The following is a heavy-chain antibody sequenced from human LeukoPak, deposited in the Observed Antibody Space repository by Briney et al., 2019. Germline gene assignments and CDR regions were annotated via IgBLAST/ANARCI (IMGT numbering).Heavy chain of an antibody. CDR2: ISSNVGST. CDR1: GFTFSSYA. J-gene: IGHJ4*02. Sequence: SGGSLRLSCAASGFTFSSYAMNWVRQAPGKGLEYVSAISSNVGSTYYANSVKGRFTISRDNSKNTVCLQMGSLRAADRAVYYCARLSGPYDYWGQGALVTVSS. V-gene: IGHV3-64*01. D-gene: IGHD3-10*01. CDR3: ARLSGPYDY.